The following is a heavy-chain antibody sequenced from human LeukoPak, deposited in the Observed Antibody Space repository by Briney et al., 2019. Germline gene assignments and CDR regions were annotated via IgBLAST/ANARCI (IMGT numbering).Heavy chain of an antibody. CDR1: GGSISSYY. V-gene: IGHV4-59*01. D-gene: IGHD2-8*01. Sequence: SETLSLTCTVSGGSISSYYWSWIRQPPGKGLEWIGYIYYSGSTNYNPSLKSRVTISVDTSKNQFSLKLSSVTAADTAVYYCARCDPWSEYYFDYWGQGTLVTVSS. CDR2: IYYSGST. J-gene: IGHJ4*02. CDR3: ARCDPWSEYYFDY.